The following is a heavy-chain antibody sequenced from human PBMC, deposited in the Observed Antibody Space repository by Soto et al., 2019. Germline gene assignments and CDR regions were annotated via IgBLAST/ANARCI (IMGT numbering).Heavy chain of an antibody. V-gene: IGHV4-59*01. D-gene: IGHD3-16*01. CDR2: IYYSGST. CDR3: ARPWGSTNDY. J-gene: IGHJ4*02. Sequence: QVQLQESGPGLVKPSETLYLSCVVCGASLSSYYWSWIRQPPGKGLEWIGYIYYSGSTNYNPSLKSRVTISVDTSKNQFSLKLSSVPAADTAVYYCARPWGSTNDYWGRGTLVTVSS. CDR1: GASLSSYY.